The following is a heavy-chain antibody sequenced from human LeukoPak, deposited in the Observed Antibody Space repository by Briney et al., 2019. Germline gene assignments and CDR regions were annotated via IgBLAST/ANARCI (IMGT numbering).Heavy chain of an antibody. Sequence: GGSLRLSCAASGFTFSSYEMNWVRQAPGKGLEWVSYIGSSGGTIYYADSVKGRFTISRDNAKNSLYLQMNSLRVEDTAVYYCARRLGTSGRGYFDYWGQGVLVTVSS. J-gene: IGHJ4*02. CDR2: IGSSGGTI. V-gene: IGHV3-48*03. CDR3: ARRLGTSGRGYFDY. CDR1: GFTFSSYE. D-gene: IGHD3-10*01.